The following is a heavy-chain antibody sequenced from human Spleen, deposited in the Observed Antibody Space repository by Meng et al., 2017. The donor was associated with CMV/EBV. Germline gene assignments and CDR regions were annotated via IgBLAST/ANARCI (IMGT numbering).Heavy chain of an antibody. J-gene: IGHJ4*02. V-gene: IGHV1-69*05. CDR2: TIPIFNTP. Sequence: SVKVSCKASGGTFNNYAISWVRQAPGQGLEWMGGTIPIFNTPKYAQKFQGRVTVTRDESTSTAYMELSGLRFEDTAVYYCATTGRANYDFWSGNQYFFDLWGQGTQVTSPQ. CDR3: ATTGRANYDFWSGNQYFFDL. D-gene: IGHD3-3*01. CDR1: GGTFNNYA.